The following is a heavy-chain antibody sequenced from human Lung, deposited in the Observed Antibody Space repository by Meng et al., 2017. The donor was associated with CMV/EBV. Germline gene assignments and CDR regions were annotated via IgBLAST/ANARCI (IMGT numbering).Heavy chain of an antibody. J-gene: IGHJ5*02. D-gene: IGHD4/OR15-4a*01. CDR2: VHHSGST. Sequence: SGSGGSINNGNWWSWVRQPPGKVLEWIGEVHHSGSTNYNPSLRSRVTISVDKSKNQFSLKLNSVTAADTAVYYCARTFPGAYKWFDPWGQGILVTVSS. CDR1: GGSINNGNW. V-gene: IGHV4-4*02. CDR3: ARTFPGAYKWFDP.